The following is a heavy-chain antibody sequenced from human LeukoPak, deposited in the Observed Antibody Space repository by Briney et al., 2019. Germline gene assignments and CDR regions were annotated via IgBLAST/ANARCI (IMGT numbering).Heavy chain of an antibody. Sequence: SETLSLTCAVYGGSFSGYYWSWIPQPPGKGLEWIGEINHSGSTNYNPSLKSRVTISVDTSKNQFSLKLSSVTAADTAVYYCARQTVTLFDYWGQGTLVTVSS. V-gene: IGHV4-34*01. CDR3: ARQTVTLFDY. J-gene: IGHJ4*02. CDR1: GGSFSGYY. CDR2: INHSGST. D-gene: IGHD4-17*01.